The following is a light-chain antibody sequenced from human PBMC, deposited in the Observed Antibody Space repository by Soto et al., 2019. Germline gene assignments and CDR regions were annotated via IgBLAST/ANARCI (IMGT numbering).Light chain of an antibody. CDR2: NAS. Sequence: EIVLTQSPGTLSLSPGERATLSCRASQSVTSSSLAWFQQKPGQAPRLLIYNASNRTTGIPARFSGSGSGTDFTLSISSLEPEDFAVYYCQQRGDWPPITFGQGNDWRL. CDR3: QQRGDWPPIT. CDR1: QSVTSSS. J-gene: IGKJ5*01. V-gene: IGKV3-11*01.